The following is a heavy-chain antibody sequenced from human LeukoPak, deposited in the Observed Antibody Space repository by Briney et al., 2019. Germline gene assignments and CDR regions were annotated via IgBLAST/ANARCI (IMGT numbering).Heavy chain of an antibody. V-gene: IGHV1-18*01. CDR2: ISAYNGNT. J-gene: IGHJ3*02. CDR1: GYTFTSYG. D-gene: IGHD5-12*01. CDR3: ARVDIVAAFPDAFDI. Sequence: ASVKVSCKASGYTFTSYGISWVRQAPGQGLEWMGWISAYNGNTNYAQKLQGRVTMTTDTSTSTAYMELRSLRSDDTAVYYCARVDIVAAFPDAFDIWGQGTMVTVSS.